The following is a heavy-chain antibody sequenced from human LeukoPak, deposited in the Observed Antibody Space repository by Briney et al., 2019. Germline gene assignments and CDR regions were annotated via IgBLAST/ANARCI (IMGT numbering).Heavy chain of an antibody. Sequence: ASVKVSCKASGYTFTSYAMNWVRQAPGQGLEWMGWINTNTGNPTYAQGFTGRFVFSLDTSVSTAYLQISSLKAEDTAVYYCARRGLGAYGDFWWFDPWGQGTLVTVSS. CDR3: ARRGLGAYGDFWWFDP. V-gene: IGHV7-4-1*02. CDR2: INTNTGNP. J-gene: IGHJ5*02. CDR1: GYTFTSYA. D-gene: IGHD4-17*01.